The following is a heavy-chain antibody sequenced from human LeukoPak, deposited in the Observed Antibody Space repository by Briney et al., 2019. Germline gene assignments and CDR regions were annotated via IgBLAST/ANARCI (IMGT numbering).Heavy chain of an antibody. CDR3: ARAREITVTGTDYFDS. Sequence: GGSLRLSCAVSGFRLSNYWMTWVRQAPGKGLEWVANIKHDGSGPSYLDSVKGRFTISRDNARNLLSLQMSGLRVEDTAVYYCARAREITVTGTDYFDSWGQGTLVTVSS. V-gene: IGHV3-7*01. CDR2: IKHDGSGP. J-gene: IGHJ4*02. D-gene: IGHD6-19*01. CDR1: GFRLSNYW.